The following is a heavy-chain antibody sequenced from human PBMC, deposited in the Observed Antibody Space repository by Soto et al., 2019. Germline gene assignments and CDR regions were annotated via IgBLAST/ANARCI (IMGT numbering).Heavy chain of an antibody. CDR2: INSDGSST. J-gene: IGHJ4*02. CDR1: GFTFSSYW. V-gene: IGHV3-74*01. D-gene: IGHD3-22*01. Sequence: GGSLRLSCAASGFTFSSYWMHWVRQAPGKGLVWVSRINSDGSSTSYADSVKGRFTISRDNAKNTLYLQMNSLRAEDTAVYYCARLHYYDSSGYSGIDYWGQGTLVTVSS. CDR3: ARLHYYDSSGYSGIDY.